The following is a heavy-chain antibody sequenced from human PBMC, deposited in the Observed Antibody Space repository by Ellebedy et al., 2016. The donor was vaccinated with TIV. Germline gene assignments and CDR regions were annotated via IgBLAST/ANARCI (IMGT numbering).Heavy chain of an antibody. CDR1: GFSSSDYY. V-gene: IGHV3-11*01. Sequence: GGSLRLSXAASGFSSSDYYMSWIRQAPGKGLEWVSYISDSGSMIHYADSVKGRFTISRDNSKNPPYLQMNNLRAEDTAVYYCARISSGRSFYGMDVWGQGTTVTVSS. CDR2: ISDSGSMI. D-gene: IGHD6-19*01. J-gene: IGHJ6*02. CDR3: ARISSGRSFYGMDV.